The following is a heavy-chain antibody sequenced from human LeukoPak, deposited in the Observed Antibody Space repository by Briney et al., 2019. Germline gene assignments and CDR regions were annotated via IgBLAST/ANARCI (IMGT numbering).Heavy chain of an antibody. CDR3: ARDEGGSYYDDY. J-gene: IGHJ4*02. CDR1: GFTFSSYA. Sequence: GGSLRLSCAASGFTFSSYAMSWVRQAPGKGLEWVSSISSSSSYIYYADSVKGRFTISRDNAKNSLYLQMNSLRAEDTAVYYCARDEGGSYYDDYWGQGTLVTVSS. CDR2: ISSSSSYI. V-gene: IGHV3-21*01. D-gene: IGHD1-26*01.